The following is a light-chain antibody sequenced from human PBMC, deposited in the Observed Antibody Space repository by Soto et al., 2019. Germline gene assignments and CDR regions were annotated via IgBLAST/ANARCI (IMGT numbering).Light chain of an antibody. J-gene: IGKJ2*01. CDR2: DAS. CDR3: QQRSNWPPT. Sequence: EIVLTQSPATLSLSPGERATLSCRASQSVSSYLAWDQQKPGQAPRLLIYDASNRATGIPARFSGSGSGTAFTLTISSLEPEDFAVYYCQQRSNWPPTFGQGTKLEIK. V-gene: IGKV3-11*01. CDR1: QSVSSY.